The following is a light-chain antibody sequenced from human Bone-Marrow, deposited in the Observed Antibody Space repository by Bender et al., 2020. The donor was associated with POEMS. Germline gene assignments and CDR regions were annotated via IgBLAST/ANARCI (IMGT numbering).Light chain of an antibody. CDR1: SSDVGAYNF. CDR2: DVS. Sequence: QSALTQPASVSGSPGQSITISCTGTSSDVGAYNFVSWYQQHPGKAPKLIIFDVSKRPSGVSNRFSGSKSGNTASLSISGLQAEDEADYFCSSYISSTTRVVFGGGTKLTVL. V-gene: IGLV2-14*03. CDR3: SSYISSTTRVV. J-gene: IGLJ2*01.